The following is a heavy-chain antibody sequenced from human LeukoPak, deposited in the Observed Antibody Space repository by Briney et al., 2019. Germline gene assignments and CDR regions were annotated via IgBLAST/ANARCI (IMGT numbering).Heavy chain of an antibody. J-gene: IGHJ4*02. D-gene: IGHD3-22*01. CDR3: ARVKTRGYYDSSGYYEFDY. CDR2: IYYSGST. CDR1: GGSVSSGSYY. Sequence: PSETLFLTCTVSGGSVSSGSYYWSWIRQPPGKGLEWIGYIYYSGSTNYNPSLKSRVTISVDTSKNQFSLKLSSVTAADTAVYYCARVKTRGYYDSSGYYEFDYWGQGTLVTVSS. V-gene: IGHV4-61*01.